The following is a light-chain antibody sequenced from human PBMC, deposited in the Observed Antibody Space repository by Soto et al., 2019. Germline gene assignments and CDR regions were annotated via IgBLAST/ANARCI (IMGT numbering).Light chain of an antibody. Sequence: QPVLTQPPSASGSPGQSVTISCTGTSSDVGGYDYVSWYQQHPGKAPKLMIYEVTIRPSGVSDRFSGSKSGNTASLTVSGLQAEDEADYYCSSYTGGNPSYVSGTGTKLTVL. V-gene: IGLV2-8*01. CDR3: SSYTGGNPSYV. CDR1: SSDVGGYDY. J-gene: IGLJ1*01. CDR2: EVT.